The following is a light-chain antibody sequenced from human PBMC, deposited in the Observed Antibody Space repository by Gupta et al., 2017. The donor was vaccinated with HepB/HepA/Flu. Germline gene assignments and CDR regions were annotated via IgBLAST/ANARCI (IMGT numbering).Light chain of an antibody. V-gene: IGKV1-33*01. Sequence: DIQMTQSPSSLSAFVGDSVTITCQASQDIKNYLIWYPQKPGKSPKLLIYDVSNLERGVPSRFSGTQSGTQFAVTINSLQPEDTGTYFCQQYHSFPYTFGQATKVEIK. CDR2: DVS. J-gene: IGKJ2*01. CDR1: QDIKNY. CDR3: QQYHSFPYT.